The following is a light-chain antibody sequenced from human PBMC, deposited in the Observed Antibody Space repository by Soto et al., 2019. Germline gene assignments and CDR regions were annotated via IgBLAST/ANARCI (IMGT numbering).Light chain of an antibody. CDR1: SSDVGGYDY. V-gene: IGLV2-14*03. CDR3: CSFSSITTRI. CDR2: DVT. J-gene: IGLJ2*01. Sequence: QSALTQPASVSGSPGQSITISCTGTSSDVGGYDYVSWYQQHPCKAPKLMIYDVTNRPSGVSTRFSASKSGNTASLTISGLQAEDEADYYCCSFSSITTRIFGGGTKLTVL.